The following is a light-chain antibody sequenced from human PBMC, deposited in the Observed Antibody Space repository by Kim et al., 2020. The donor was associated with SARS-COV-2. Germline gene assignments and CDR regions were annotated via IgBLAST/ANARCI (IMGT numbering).Light chain of an antibody. CDR2: SAS. J-gene: IGKJ1*01. CDR1: QSVSSNF. Sequence: ENVLTQSPDTLSLSPGERATLSCRASQSVSSNFLAWYQHKTGQAPRLLIYSASSRASGIPDRFSGSGSGTDFTLTISTLEPEDFAVYYCQQDATPPKTFGQGTKVDIK. V-gene: IGKV3-20*01. CDR3: QQDATPPKT.